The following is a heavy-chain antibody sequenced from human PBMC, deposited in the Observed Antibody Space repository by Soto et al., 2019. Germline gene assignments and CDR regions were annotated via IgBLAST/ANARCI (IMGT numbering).Heavy chain of an antibody. CDR1: GYSLTSYW. Sequence: PGESLKISCKGSGYSLTSYWIGWVRQMPGKGLEWMGIIYPGDSDTRYSPSFQGQVTISADKSISTAYLQWSSLKASDTAMYYCATSYYYDSSGYYSALGAFDIWGQGTMVTVSS. CDR2: IYPGDSDT. CDR3: ATSYYYDSSGYYSALGAFDI. D-gene: IGHD3-22*01. V-gene: IGHV5-51*01. J-gene: IGHJ3*02.